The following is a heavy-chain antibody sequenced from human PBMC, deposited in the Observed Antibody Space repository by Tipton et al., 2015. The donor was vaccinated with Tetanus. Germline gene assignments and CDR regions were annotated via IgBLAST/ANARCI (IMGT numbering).Heavy chain of an antibody. D-gene: IGHD2-8*01. CDR1: GYIFNNYW. Sequence: MQLVQSGGEVKKPGESLKISCKGSGYIFNNYWIGWVRQKPGKGLAWMGIIYPGDSDTRYSPSFQGQVTISVDKSINTAYLQWSSLKASDTSMFYCARAHCTDGVCNFDFWGQGALVTVAS. J-gene: IGHJ4*02. CDR2: IYPGDSDT. CDR3: ARAHCTDGVCNFDF. V-gene: IGHV5-51*01.